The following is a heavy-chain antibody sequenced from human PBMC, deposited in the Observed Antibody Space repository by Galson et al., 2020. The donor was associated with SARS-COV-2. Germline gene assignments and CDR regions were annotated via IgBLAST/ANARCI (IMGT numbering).Heavy chain of an antibody. CDR1: GLSLSDYF. V-gene: IGHV3-11*03. CDR2: INVESSFA. J-gene: IGHJ6*03. CDR3: AGAHKDSYYYTDV. Sequence: GWSLRLSCTASGLSLSDYFMIWIRQAPGKWLEWAPYINVESSFANYADSVKGQFSTSMNNPRNSLYLQLDSLRAEDTAVYYCAGAHKDSYYYTDVWGRGTTVTVSS.